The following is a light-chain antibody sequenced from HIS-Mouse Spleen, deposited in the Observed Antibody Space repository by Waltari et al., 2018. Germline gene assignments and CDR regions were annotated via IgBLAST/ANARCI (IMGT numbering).Light chain of an antibody. V-gene: IGLV3-16*01. J-gene: IGLJ2*01. CDR3: LSADSSGTYL. CDR2: KDS. Sequence: SYELTQPPSVSVSLGQMARITYSGEALPKKYSYWYKQKPGQFPVLVGYKDSEGPSGIPERFSGSSSGTIVTLTISGVQAEDEADYYCLSADSSGTYLFGGGTKLTVL. CDR1: ALPKKY.